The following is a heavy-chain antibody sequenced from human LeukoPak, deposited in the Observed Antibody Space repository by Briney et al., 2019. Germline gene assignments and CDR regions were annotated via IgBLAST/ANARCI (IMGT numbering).Heavy chain of an antibody. V-gene: IGHV3-53*05. CDR2: IYSGGST. Sequence: PGGSLRLSCAASGFTVSSNYMSWVRQAPGKGLEWVSVIYSGGSTYYADSVKGRFTISRDNSKNTLYLQMNSLRAEDTAVYYCAKPSGLFDSSGYYDYWGQGTLVTVSS. J-gene: IGHJ4*02. CDR1: GFTVSSNY. CDR3: AKPSGLFDSSGYYDY. D-gene: IGHD3-22*01.